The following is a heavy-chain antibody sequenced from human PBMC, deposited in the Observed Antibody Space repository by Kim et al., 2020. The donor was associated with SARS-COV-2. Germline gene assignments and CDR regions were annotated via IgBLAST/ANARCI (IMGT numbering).Heavy chain of an antibody. V-gene: IGHV4-34*01. J-gene: IGHJ3*02. Sequence: SETLSLTCAVYGGSFSGYYWSWIRQPPGKGLEWIGEINHSGSTNYNPSLKSRVTISVDTSKNQFSLKLSSVTAADTAVYYCARDYGRARELAAAGSYDAFDIWGQGTMVTVSS. CDR2: INHSGST. CDR1: GGSFSGYY. D-gene: IGHD6-13*01. CDR3: ARDYGRARELAAAGSYDAFDI.